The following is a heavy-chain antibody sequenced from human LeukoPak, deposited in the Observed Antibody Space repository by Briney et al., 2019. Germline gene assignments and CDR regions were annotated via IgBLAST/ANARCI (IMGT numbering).Heavy chain of an antibody. J-gene: IGHJ4*02. D-gene: IGHD3-22*01. CDR2: IYYSGST. V-gene: IGHV4-39*01. CDR1: GGSISSSSYY. CDR3: ARLGSPRNYYYDSLGFDY. Sequence: PSETLSLTCTVSGGSISSSSYYWGWIRQPPGKGLEWIGSIYYSGSTYYNPSLKSRVTISVDTSKNQFSLKLSSVTAADTAVYYCARLGSPRNYYYDSLGFDYWGQGTLVTVSS.